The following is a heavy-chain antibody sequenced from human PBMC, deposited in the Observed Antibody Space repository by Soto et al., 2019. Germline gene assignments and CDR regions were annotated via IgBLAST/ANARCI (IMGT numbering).Heavy chain of an antibody. CDR1: GFTFSSYT. J-gene: IGHJ5*02. V-gene: IGHV3-23*01. D-gene: IGHD3-10*01. CDR3: AKDTMVRGVTGGEWFDP. CDR2: ISGSGGST. Sequence: GGSLRLSCAASGFTFSSYTMSWVRQAPGKGLEWVSAISGSGGSTYYADSVKDRFTISRDNSKNTLYLQMNSLRAEDTAVYYCAKDTMVRGVTGGEWFDPWGQGTLVTVSS.